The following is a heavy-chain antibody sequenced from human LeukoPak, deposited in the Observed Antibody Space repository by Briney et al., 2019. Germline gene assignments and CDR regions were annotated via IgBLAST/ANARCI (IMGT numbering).Heavy chain of an antibody. CDR1: GYPFTGYY. CDR3: SKDGRGWSYFDY. D-gene: IGHD6-19*01. Sequence: ASVKVSCKASGYPFTGYYIHWVRQAPGQGLEWMGRINPITGVTDFAQQFKGRATMTRDTSISTAYMELSSLRSDDTAVYYCSKDGRGWSYFDYWGQGTLVTVSS. J-gene: IGHJ4*02. CDR2: INPITGVT. V-gene: IGHV1-2*06.